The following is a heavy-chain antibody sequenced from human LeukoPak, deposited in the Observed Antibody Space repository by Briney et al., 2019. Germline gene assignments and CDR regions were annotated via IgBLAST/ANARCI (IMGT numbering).Heavy chain of an antibody. CDR2: IRYDGSNK. J-gene: IGHJ4*02. V-gene: IGHV3-30*02. CDR1: GFTFSSYG. CDR3: AKDSLTGVGITIFGVVPIPVDFDY. Sequence: GGSLRLSCAASGFTFSSYGMHWVRQAPGKGLEWVAFIRYDGSNKYYADSVKGRFTISRDNSKNTLYLKMNSLRAEDTAVYYCAKDSLTGVGITIFGVVPIPVDFDYWGQGTLVTVSS. D-gene: IGHD3-3*01.